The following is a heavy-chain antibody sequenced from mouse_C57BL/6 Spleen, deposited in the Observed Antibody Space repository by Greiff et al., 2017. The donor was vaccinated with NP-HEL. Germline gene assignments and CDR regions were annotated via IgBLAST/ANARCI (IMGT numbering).Heavy chain of an antibody. D-gene: IGHD1-1*01. J-gene: IGHJ1*03. CDR1: GFTFSSYT. CDR2: ISGGGGNT. V-gene: IGHV5-9*01. Sequence: EVQRVESGGGLVKPGGSLKLSCAASGFTFSSYTMSWVRQTPEKRLEWVATISGGGGNTYYPDSVKGRFTISRDNAKNTLYLQMSSLRSEDTALYYCAARYYYGSSYWYFDVWGTGTTVTVSS. CDR3: AARYYYGSSYWYFDV.